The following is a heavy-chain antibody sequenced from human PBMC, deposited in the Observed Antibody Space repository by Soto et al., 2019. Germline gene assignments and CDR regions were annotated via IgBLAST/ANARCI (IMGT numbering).Heavy chain of an antibody. D-gene: IGHD6-6*01. V-gene: IGHV4-31*03. Sequence: LSLTCTVSGGSISSGGYYWSWIRQHPGKGLEWIGYIYYSGSTYYNPSLKSRVTISVDTSKNQFSLKLSSVTAADTAVYYCARYVSIAARPFERNYYYCGMDVWGQGTTVTVSS. J-gene: IGHJ6*02. CDR3: ARYVSIAARPFERNYYYCGMDV. CDR1: GGSISSGGYY. CDR2: IYYSGST.